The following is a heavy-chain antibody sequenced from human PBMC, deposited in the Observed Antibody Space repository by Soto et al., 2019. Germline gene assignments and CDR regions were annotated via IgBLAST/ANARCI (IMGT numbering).Heavy chain of an antibody. CDR3: ARRFHDDYGDYVLDY. CDR1: GGSISSGGYY. CDR2: IYYSGST. V-gene: IGHV4-31*03. Sequence: TLSLTCTVSGGSISSGGYYWSWIRQHPGKGLEWIGYIYYSGSTYSTPSLKSRVTISVDTSKNQFSLKLSSVTAADTAVYYCARRFHDDYGDYVLDYWGQGTLVTVSS. J-gene: IGHJ4*02. D-gene: IGHD4-17*01.